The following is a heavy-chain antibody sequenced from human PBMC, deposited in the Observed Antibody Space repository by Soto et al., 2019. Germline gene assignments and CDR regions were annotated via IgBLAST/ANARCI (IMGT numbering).Heavy chain of an antibody. CDR1: GFTVSSHV. CDR3: TKSRRGILMVYGFGGMDV. D-gene: IGHD2-8*01. Sequence: EVQLLESGGGVAQRGGSLRLSCAPSGFTVSSHVMSWVREAPGKGLEWVASISGSGDGTYYGDSVKGRFTISRDSSSSILYLQMNNLRGEDTAVYFCTKSRRGILMVYGFGGMDVWGQGTTVTVSS. J-gene: IGHJ6*02. V-gene: IGHV3-23*01. CDR2: ISGSGDGT.